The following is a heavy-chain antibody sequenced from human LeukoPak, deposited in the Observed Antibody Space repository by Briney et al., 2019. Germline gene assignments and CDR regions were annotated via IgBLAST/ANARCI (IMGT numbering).Heavy chain of an antibody. CDR2: IYHSGST. CDR1: GGSISSGGYY. D-gene: IGHD6-13*01. V-gene: IGHV4-30-2*01. Sequence: SETLPLTCTVSGGSISSGGYYWSWIRQPPGKGLEWIGYIYHSGSTYCNPSLKSRVTISVDRSKNQFSLKLSSVTAADTAVYYCATDSSTDAFDIWGQGTMVTVSS. CDR3: ATDSSTDAFDI. J-gene: IGHJ3*02.